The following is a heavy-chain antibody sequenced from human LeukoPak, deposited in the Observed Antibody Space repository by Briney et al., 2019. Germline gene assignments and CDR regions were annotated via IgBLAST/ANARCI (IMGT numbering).Heavy chain of an antibody. CDR1: GFTFSSYA. V-gene: IGHV3-30-3*01. D-gene: IGHD3-10*01. J-gene: IGHJ4*02. Sequence: GGSLRLSCAASGFTFSSYAMHWVRQAPGKGLEWVAVISYDGSKKYYADSVKGRFTISRDNSKNTLYLQMDSLRAEDTAVYYCVKGMGSHWGQGTLVTVSS. CDR2: ISYDGSKK. CDR3: VKGMGSH.